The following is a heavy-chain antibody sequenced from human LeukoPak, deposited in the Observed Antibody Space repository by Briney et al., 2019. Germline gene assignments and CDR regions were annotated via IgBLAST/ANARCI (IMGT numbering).Heavy chain of an antibody. CDR1: RGSISSYY. CDR2: SYYSGST. D-gene: IGHD3-9*01. Sequence: SETLSLTCTVSRGSISSYYWCWIRQPPGKGLEWIGYSYYSGSTNYNPSLKSRVTISVDTSKNQFSLKLSSVTAADMAVYYCARGYYDILTGYAEYYFDYWGQGTLVTVSS. J-gene: IGHJ4*02. V-gene: IGHV4-59*01. CDR3: ARGYYDILTGYAEYYFDY.